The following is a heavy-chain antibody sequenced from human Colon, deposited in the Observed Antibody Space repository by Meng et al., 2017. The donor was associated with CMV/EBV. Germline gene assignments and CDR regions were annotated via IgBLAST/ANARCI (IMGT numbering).Heavy chain of an antibody. CDR1: GFTFNRNS. D-gene: IGHD2-21*01. J-gene: IGHJ4*02. CDR2: INGVGDTT. V-gene: IGHV3-23*01. Sequence: GESLKISCAASGFTFNRNSMSWVRQAPGKGLEWVSGINGVGDTTYYADSVKGRFTISRDNSKNTLYLRMIDLRVEDTAMYYCAKDRAYCGSFSCSPNYFDGCGQGNLVTVSS. CDR3: AKDRAYCGSFSCSPNYFDG.